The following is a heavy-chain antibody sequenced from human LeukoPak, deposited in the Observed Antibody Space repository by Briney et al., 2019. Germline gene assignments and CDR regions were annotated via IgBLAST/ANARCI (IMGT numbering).Heavy chain of an antibody. V-gene: IGHV1-2*02. CDR1: GYTFTGYY. CDR2: INPNSGGT. Sequence: ASVKVSCKASGYTFTGYYMHWVRQAPGQGLEWMGWINPNSGGTNYAQKFQGRVTMTRDTSISTAYMELSRLRSDDTAVYYGAREGGDGYNYYFDYWGQGTLVTVSS. D-gene: IGHD5-24*01. J-gene: IGHJ4*02. CDR3: AREGGDGYNYYFDY.